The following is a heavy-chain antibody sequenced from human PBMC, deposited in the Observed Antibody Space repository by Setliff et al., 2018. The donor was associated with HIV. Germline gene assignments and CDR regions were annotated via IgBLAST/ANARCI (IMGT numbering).Heavy chain of an antibody. V-gene: IGHV4-4*07. Sequence: PSETLSLTCSVFGDSMSPYYWSWIRQSASKGLEWIGRIYPSGGTIYNPSLRSRVTLSVDTSQNQLSLRLTSVTAADTAIYYCARVFPPIRGAPFGTPPGAFDIWGQGTMVTVSS. D-gene: IGHD2-15*01. CDR1: GDSMSPYY. CDR3: ARVFPPIRGAPFGTPPGAFDI. J-gene: IGHJ3*02. CDR2: IYPSGGT.